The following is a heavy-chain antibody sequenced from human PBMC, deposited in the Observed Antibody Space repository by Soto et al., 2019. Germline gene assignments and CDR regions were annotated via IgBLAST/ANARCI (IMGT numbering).Heavy chain of an antibody. J-gene: IGHJ6*03. D-gene: IGHD2-15*01. CDR1: GFTFSSYG. V-gene: IGHV3-33*01. CDR2: IWYDGSNK. CDR3: ARRNKKGGTPYYYYMDV. Sequence: GGSLRLSCAASGFTFSSYGMHWVRQAPGKGLEWVAVIWYDGSNKYYADSVKGRFTISRDNSKNTLYLQMNSLRAEDTAVYYCARRNKKGGTPYYYYMDVWGKGTTVTVSS.